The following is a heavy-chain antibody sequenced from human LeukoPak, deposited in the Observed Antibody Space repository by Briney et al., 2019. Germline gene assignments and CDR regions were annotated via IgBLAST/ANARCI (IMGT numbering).Heavy chain of an antibody. CDR2: ISGGGGST. CDR3: AKVWFGELLFVFDY. V-gene: IGHV3-23*01. CDR1: GFTFSNYA. D-gene: IGHD3-10*01. Sequence: GGSLRLSCAASGFTFSNYAMSWVRQAPGKGLEWVSAISGGGGSTYYADSVKGRFTISRDNSKNTLYLQMNSLRAEDTAVYYCAKVWFGELLFVFDYWGQGTLVTVSS. J-gene: IGHJ4*02.